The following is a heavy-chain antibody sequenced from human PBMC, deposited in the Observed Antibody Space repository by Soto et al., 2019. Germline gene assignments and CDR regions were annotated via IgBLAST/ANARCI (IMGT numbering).Heavy chain of an antibody. Sequence: ASVKVSCKASGHTFTSYDINWVRQATGQGLEWMGWMNPNSGNTGYAQKFQGRVTMTRNTSISTAYMELSSLRSEDTAVYYCARALYCTNGVCYTPPRFDDWGQGTLVTVAS. CDR2: MNPNSGNT. CDR3: ARALYCTNGVCYTPPRFDD. CDR1: GHTFTSYD. D-gene: IGHD2-8*01. V-gene: IGHV1-8*01. J-gene: IGHJ4*02.